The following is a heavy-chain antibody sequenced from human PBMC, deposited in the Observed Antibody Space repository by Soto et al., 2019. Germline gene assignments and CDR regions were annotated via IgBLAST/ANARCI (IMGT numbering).Heavy chain of an antibody. CDR2: IGRSGDNT. Sequence: EVRLFQSGGGLVQPGGSLRLSRAASGFTFTEFAMTWVRNIPGKGLERVSSIGRSGDNTYYADSVRGRFTISRDNSKNTLDLQMNSLRAEDTAIYFCGKSRDVFDSWGQGTVVTVSS. CDR3: GKSRDVFDS. J-gene: IGHJ4*02. CDR1: GFTFTEFA. V-gene: IGHV3-23*01.